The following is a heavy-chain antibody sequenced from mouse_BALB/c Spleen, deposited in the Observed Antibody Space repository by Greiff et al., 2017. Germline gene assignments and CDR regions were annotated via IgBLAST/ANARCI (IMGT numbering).Heavy chain of an antibody. CDR2: IWGDGST. Sequence: VQLQQSGPGLVAPSQSLSITCTVSGFSLTGYGVNWVRQPPGKGLEWLGMIWGDGSTDYNSALKSRLSISKDNSKSQVFLKMNSLQTDDTARYYCARAGSSSGDYFDYWGQGTTLTVSS. V-gene: IGHV2-6-7*01. CDR1: GFSLTGYG. CDR3: ARAGSSSGDYFDY. D-gene: IGHD1-1*01. J-gene: IGHJ2*01.